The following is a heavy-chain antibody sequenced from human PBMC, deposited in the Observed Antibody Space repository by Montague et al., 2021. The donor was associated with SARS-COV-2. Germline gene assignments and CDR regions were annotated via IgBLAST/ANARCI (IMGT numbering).Heavy chain of an antibody. D-gene: IGHD6-19*01. Sequence: SETLSLTCTVSGGSISSSSYYWAWIRQPPGKGLEWIGSVYYRGSTYYNPSLKSRVFISADTSKNQLSLTLTSVTAADTAVYYCATQEDPSGWIPGPFDFWGQGTL. J-gene: IGHJ4*02. CDR3: ATQEDPSGWIPGPFDF. CDR2: VYYRGST. V-gene: IGHV4-39*01. CDR1: GGSISSSSYY.